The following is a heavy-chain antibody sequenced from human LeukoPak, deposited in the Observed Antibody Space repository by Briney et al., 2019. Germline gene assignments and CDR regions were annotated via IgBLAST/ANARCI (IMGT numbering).Heavy chain of an antibody. CDR3: ARILDSAWGEPGY. J-gene: IGHJ4*02. CDR2: IRSDGSNK. Sequence: GGSLRLSCAGSGFSFSSYGMHWVRQAPGRGLEWMAFIRSDGSNKYYADSVKGRFTISRDNSKNTLYLQMNSLRAEDTAVYYCARILDSAWGEPGYWGQGTLVTVSS. CDR1: GFSFSSYG. V-gene: IGHV3-30*02. D-gene: IGHD6-19*01.